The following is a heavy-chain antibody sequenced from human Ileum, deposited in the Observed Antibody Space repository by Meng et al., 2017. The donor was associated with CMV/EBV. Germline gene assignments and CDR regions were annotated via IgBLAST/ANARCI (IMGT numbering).Heavy chain of an antibody. D-gene: IGHD6-13*01. CDR2: IHYSGRT. Sequence: TCTVSGGSISSSNYYWAWVRQPPGKGLEWIGSIHYSGRTYYSPSLKSRVTISVDTSRNQFSLKLTSVTAADTAVYYCAMEEKSAAGYWGQGTLVTVSS. CDR1: GGSISSSNYY. CDR3: AMEEKSAAGY. V-gene: IGHV4-39*01. J-gene: IGHJ4*02.